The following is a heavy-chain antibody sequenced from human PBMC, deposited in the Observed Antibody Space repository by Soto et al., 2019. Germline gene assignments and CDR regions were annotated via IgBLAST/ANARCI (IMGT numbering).Heavy chain of an antibody. CDR3: ARVVYDSSGYDFFDY. D-gene: IGHD3-22*01. CDR1: GGSISSYY. Sequence: SETLSLTCTVSGGSISSYYWNWIRQSPGKGLEWIGYISYSGSTNYNPSLKSRVTITTDTPKNQFSLKLSSVTAADTAVYYCARVVYDSSGYDFFDYWGQGTLVTVSS. J-gene: IGHJ4*02. CDR2: ISYSGST. V-gene: IGHV4-59*01.